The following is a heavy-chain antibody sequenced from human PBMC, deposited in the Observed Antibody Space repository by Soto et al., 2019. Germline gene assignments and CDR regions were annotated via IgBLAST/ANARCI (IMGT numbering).Heavy chain of an antibody. CDR1: GFTFSSYA. J-gene: IGHJ6*02. V-gene: IGHV3-30-3*01. Sequence: GGSLRLSCAASGFTFSSYAMHWVRQAPGKGLEWVAVISYDGSNKYYADSVKGRFTISRDNSKNTLYLQMNSLRAEDTAVYYCARDKGYSGWYTVPYYYYGMDVWGQGTTVTVSS. D-gene: IGHD6-19*01. CDR2: ISYDGSNK. CDR3: ARDKGYSGWYTVPYYYYGMDV.